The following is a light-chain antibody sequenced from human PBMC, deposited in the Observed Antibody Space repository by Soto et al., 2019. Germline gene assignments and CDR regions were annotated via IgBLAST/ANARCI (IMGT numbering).Light chain of an antibody. CDR2: YNN. Sequence: QSALTQPPSASETPGQTVSISCSGSNSNIASNTVNWYQHLPGTAPKLLIYYNNQRPSGVPDRFSGSKSGTSASLAISGLQSEDESDYYCAAWDDTIKRYVFGTGTKVTV. CDR3: AAWDDTIKRYV. V-gene: IGLV1-44*01. CDR1: NSNIASNT. J-gene: IGLJ1*01.